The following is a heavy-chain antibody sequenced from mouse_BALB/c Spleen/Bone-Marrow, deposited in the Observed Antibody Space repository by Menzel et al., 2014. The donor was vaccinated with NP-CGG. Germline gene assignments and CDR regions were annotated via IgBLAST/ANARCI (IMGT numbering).Heavy chain of an antibody. CDR2: IDPSDSDA. D-gene: IGHD1-1*01. CDR1: GYTFTIYW. Sequence: LVKPGASVKLSCKASGYTFTIYWMHWVKQRPGQGLEWIGEIDPSDSDANYNQKFKGKATLTVDKSSTTAYMQLSSLTSEDSAVYYCARRNYYGSHYWYFDAWGAGTTVTVSS. CDR3: ARRNYYGSHYWYFDA. J-gene: IGHJ1*01. V-gene: IGHV1-69*02.